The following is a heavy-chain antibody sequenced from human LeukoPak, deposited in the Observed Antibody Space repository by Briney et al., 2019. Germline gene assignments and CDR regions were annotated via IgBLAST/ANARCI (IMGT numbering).Heavy chain of an antibody. CDR2: INAGNGNT. V-gene: IGHV1-3*01. J-gene: IGHJ6*03. CDR1: GYTFTSYA. D-gene: IGHD3-9*01. CDR3: ARAPPDYDILTGYYYYYYMDV. Sequence: ASVKVSCKASGYTFTSYAMHWVRQAPGQRLEWMGWINAGNGNTKYSQKFQGRVTITRDTSASTAYMELSSLRSEDTAVYYCARAPPDYDILTGYYYYYYMDVWGKGTTVTVSS.